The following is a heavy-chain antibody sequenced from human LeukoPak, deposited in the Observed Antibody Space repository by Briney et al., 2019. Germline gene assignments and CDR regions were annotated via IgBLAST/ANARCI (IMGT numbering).Heavy chain of an antibody. J-gene: IGHJ3*02. D-gene: IGHD5-12*01. CDR1: GGTFSSCA. Sequence: SVKVSCKASGGTFSSCAISWVRQAPGQGLEWMGGIIPIFGTANYAQKFQGRVTITADESTSTAYMELSSLRSEDTAVYYCARVAHPGVAFDAFDIWGQGTMVTVSS. CDR2: IIPIFGTA. CDR3: ARVAHPGVAFDAFDI. V-gene: IGHV1-69*13.